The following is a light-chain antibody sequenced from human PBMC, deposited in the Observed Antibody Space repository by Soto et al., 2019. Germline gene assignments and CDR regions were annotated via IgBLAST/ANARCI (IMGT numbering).Light chain of an antibody. CDR1: SSNVGGYNY. CDR2: DVS. J-gene: IGLJ1*01. CDR3: CSYEGTSTPYV. V-gene: IGLV2-11*01. Sequence: QSALTQPRSVSGSPGQSVAISCTGTSSNVGGYNYVSWFQQHPGKVPKLLIYDVSKRPSGVPDRFSGSKSGNTASLTISGRQAEDEADYYCCSYEGTSTPYVFGSGTKLTVL.